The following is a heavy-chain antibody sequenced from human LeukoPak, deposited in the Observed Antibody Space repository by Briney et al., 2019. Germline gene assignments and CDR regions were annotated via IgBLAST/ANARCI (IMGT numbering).Heavy chain of an antibody. Sequence: GGSLRLSCAASGFTFSSYGLHWARQAPGKGLECVAVISKDGSDEYYADPGKGRFTISRDNSKNTLYLQMNSLRTEDTAVYYCVRDRGDGYNQIDYWGQGTLVTVSS. CDR1: GFTFSSYG. J-gene: IGHJ4*02. D-gene: IGHD5-24*01. CDR3: VRDRGDGYNQIDY. CDR2: ISKDGSDE. V-gene: IGHV3-30*04.